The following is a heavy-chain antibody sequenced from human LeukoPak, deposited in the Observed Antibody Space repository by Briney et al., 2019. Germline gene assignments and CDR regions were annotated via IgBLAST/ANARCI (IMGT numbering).Heavy chain of an antibody. J-gene: IGHJ4*02. Sequence: SGPTLVNPIQTLTLTCTFSGFSLSTSGVGVGWIRQPPGKALEWLALIYWNDDKRYSPSLKSRLTITKDTSKNQVVLTMTNMDPVDTATYYCARRRGPTDEFDYWGQGTLVTVSP. D-gene: IGHD4-17*01. CDR2: IYWNDDK. CDR3: ARRRGPTDEFDY. V-gene: IGHV2-5*01. CDR1: GFSLSTSGVG.